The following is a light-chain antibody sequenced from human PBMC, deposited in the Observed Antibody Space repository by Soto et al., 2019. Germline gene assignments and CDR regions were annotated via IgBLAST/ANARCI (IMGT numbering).Light chain of an antibody. CDR2: DVS. V-gene: IGLV2-14*01. Sequence: QPASVSGSPGQSITISCTGTSSDVGGYNYVSWYQQHPGKAPKLMIYDVSNRPSGVSNRFSGSKSGNTASLTISGLQAEDEADYYCSSYTSSSIVVFGGGTKLTV. CDR3: SSYTSSSIVV. J-gene: IGLJ2*01. CDR1: SSDVGGYNY.